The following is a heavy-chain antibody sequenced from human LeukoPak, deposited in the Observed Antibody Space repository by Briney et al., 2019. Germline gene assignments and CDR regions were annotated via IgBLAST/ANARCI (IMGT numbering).Heavy chain of an antibody. J-gene: IGHJ3*02. D-gene: IGHD2-21*02. CDR2: LSSSSSYI. CDR1: GFTFSSYS. CDR3: ARTYCGGDCSLSLIDAFDI. Sequence: PGGSLTLSCAASGFTFSSYSMNWVRQAPGKGLEWVSSLSSSSSYIYYADSVKGRFTISRDNAKNSLYLQMNSLRAEDTAVYYCARTYCGGDCSLSLIDAFDIWGQGTMVTVSS. V-gene: IGHV3-21*01.